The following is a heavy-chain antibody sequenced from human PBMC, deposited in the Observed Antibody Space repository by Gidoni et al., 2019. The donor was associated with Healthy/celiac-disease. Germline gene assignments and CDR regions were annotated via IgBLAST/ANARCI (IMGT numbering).Heavy chain of an antibody. CDR2: ISGSGGSK. Sequence: ELQLLESGGGLVQPGASLRLSCAASGFTFSSYAMSWVRQAAGKGLEWVSAISGSGGSKYYADNVKGRFTISRDNSKNTLYLQMNSLRAEDTAVYYCAKVEHDFWSAFDYWGQGTLVTVSS. CDR1: GFTFSSYA. D-gene: IGHD3-3*01. CDR3: AKVEHDFWSAFDY. V-gene: IGHV3-23*01. J-gene: IGHJ4*02.